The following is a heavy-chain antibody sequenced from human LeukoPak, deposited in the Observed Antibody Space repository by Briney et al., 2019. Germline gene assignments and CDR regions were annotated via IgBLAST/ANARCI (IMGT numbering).Heavy chain of an antibody. D-gene: IGHD3-22*01. Sequence: GGSLRLSCAASASTFSTYVMHWVRQAPGRGLEWVAGISVDGKNEHYPDSVRGRFTISRDNSNNTLYLQMNSLRAEDTAVYYCARGWHSSGHCDTFDIWGQGTMVTVSS. V-gene: IGHV3-30*04. J-gene: IGHJ3*02. CDR3: ARGWHSSGHCDTFDI. CDR2: ISVDGKNE. CDR1: ASTFSTYV.